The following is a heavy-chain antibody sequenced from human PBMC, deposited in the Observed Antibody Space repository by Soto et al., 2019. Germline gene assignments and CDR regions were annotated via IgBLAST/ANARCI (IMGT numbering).Heavy chain of an antibody. J-gene: IGHJ4*02. D-gene: IGHD3-22*01. CDR2: IWYDGSNK. V-gene: IGHV3-33*01. Sequence: GGSLRLSCAASGFTFSSYGMHWVRQAPGKGLEWVAVIWYDGSNKYYADSVKGRFTISRDNSKNTLYLQMNSLRAEDTAVYYCAREVTWREAGVVITIDKKYYFDYWGQGTLVTVSS. CDR3: AREVTWREAGVVITIDKKYYFDY. CDR1: GFTFSSYG.